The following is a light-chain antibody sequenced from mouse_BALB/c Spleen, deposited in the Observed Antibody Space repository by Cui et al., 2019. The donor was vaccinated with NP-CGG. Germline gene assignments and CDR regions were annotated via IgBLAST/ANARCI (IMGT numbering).Light chain of an antibody. CDR3: ALWYSNHWV. Sequence: QAVVTQESALNTPPGKTVKLTCRQSTGAVTTSNYANWVQEKPDHLFTGLIGGTNNRAPGVPARFSGSLIGDKAALTITGAQTEDEAIYFCALWYSNHWVFGGGTKLTVL. CDR2: GTN. CDR1: TGAVTTSNY. J-gene: IGLJ1*01. V-gene: IGLV1*01.